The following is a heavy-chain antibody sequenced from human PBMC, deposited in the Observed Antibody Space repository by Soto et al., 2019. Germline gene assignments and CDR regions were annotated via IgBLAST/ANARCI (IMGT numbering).Heavy chain of an antibody. D-gene: IGHD3-22*01. Sequence: SETLSLTCTVSGGSISSGGYYWSWIRQHPGKGLEWVGYSYYTGSSYYNPSLKSRVTISVDASKNQLSLRLASVTASDTAMYYCARQIYDSDTGPNFQYYFDSWGQGTPVTVLL. CDR2: SYYTGSS. V-gene: IGHV4-31*03. CDR3: ARQIYDSDTGPNFQYYFDS. CDR1: GGSISSGGYY. J-gene: IGHJ4*02.